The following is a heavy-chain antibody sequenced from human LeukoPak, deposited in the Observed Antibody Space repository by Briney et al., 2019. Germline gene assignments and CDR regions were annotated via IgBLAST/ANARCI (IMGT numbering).Heavy chain of an antibody. CDR3: ARYCSGGSCYSAYYFDY. D-gene: IGHD2-15*01. Sequence: SETLSLTCAVSGGSISSGGYSWSWIRQPPRKGLEWIGYIYHSGSTYYNPSLKSRVTISVDRSKNQFSLKLSSVTAADTAVYYCARYCSGGSCYSAYYFDYWGQGTLVTVSS. J-gene: IGHJ4*02. V-gene: IGHV4-30-2*01. CDR2: IYHSGST. CDR1: GGSISSGGYS.